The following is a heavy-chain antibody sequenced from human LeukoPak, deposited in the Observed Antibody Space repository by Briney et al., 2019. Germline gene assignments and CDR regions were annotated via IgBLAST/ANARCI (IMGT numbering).Heavy chain of an antibody. V-gene: IGHV4-30-2*01. CDR3: ARGTGIVGATPFDY. Sequence: PSQTLFLTCAVSGGSISSGGYSWSWIRQPPGKGLEWIGYIYHSGSTYYNPSLKSRVTISVDRSKNQFSLKLSSVTAADTAVYYCARGTGIVGATPFDYWGQGTLVTVSS. CDR1: GGSISSGGYS. D-gene: IGHD1-26*01. J-gene: IGHJ4*02. CDR2: IYHSGST.